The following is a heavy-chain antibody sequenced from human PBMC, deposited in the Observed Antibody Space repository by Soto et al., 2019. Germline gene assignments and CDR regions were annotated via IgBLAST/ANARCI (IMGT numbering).Heavy chain of an antibody. Sequence: LSLTCTVSGGSISNYYWSWIRQPAEKRLEWIGRVSSTGNTYYNPSLKSRVTISVDTSKNQVSLNLTSVTAADTAVYYCARGVPAAGTDWFDPWGQGTLVTVSS. J-gene: IGHJ5*02. CDR3: ARGVPAAGTDWFDP. V-gene: IGHV4-4*07. CDR2: VSSTGNT. CDR1: GGSISNYY. D-gene: IGHD6-13*01.